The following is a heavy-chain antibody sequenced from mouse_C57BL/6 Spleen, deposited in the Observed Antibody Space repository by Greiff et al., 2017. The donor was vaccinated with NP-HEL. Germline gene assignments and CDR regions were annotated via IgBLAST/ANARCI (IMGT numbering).Heavy chain of an antibody. CDR3: ARGGVYYSNYWDGDYYFDY. D-gene: IGHD2-5*01. CDR1: GYTFPSYD. Sequence: VKLQASGPELVKPGASVKLSCKASGYTFPSYDLNWVKQRPGQGLEWIGWIYPRDGRTKYNEKFKGKATLTVDTSSSTAYMELHSLTSEDSAVYFCARGGVYYSNYWDGDYYFDYWGQGTTLTVSS. V-gene: IGHV1-85*01. J-gene: IGHJ2*01. CDR2: IYPRDGRT.